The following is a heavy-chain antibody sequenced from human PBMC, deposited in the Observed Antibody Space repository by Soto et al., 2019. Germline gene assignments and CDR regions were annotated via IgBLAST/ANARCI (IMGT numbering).Heavy chain of an antibody. Sequence: SETLSLTCTVSGGSISSGGYYWSWMRQHPGKGLEWIGYIYYSGSTYYNPSLKSRVTISVDTSKNQFSLKLSSVTAPDTAVYYCARGHYGSGSYIDYWGQGTLAPVPS. D-gene: IGHD3-10*01. J-gene: IGHJ4*02. V-gene: IGHV4-31*03. CDR3: ARGHYGSGSYIDY. CDR1: GGSISSGGYY. CDR2: IYYSGST.